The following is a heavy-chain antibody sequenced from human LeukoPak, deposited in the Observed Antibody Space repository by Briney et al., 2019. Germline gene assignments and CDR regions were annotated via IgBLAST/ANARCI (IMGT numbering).Heavy chain of an antibody. V-gene: IGHV3-21*01. CDR2: ITRDSIYT. Sequence: GGSLRLSCAASGVTFNNYNMNWGRQTPGKGLEWVSSITRDSIYTFYADSVRGRFTISRDNAKNLLSLQINSLRAEDTAVYYCARDPYNGYYGDDYYYYMDVWGKGTTVTISS. CDR3: ARDPYNGYYGDDYYYYMDV. J-gene: IGHJ6*03. D-gene: IGHD4-17*01. CDR1: GVTFNNYN.